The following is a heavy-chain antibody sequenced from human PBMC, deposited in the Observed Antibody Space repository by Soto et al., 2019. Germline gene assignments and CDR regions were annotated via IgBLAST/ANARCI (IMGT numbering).Heavy chain of an antibody. V-gene: IGHV1-8*01. J-gene: IGHJ6*02. CDR1: GYTFTSYD. CDR2: MNPNSGNT. D-gene: IGHD6-25*01. CDR3: ASGKTSYGRGV. Sequence: QVQLVQSGAEVKKPGASVKVSCKASGYTFTSYDITWVRQATGQGLEWMGWMNPNSGNTGYAQKFQGRVTMTRNTPIRTAYTELSSLXSEXXXXXXXASGKTSYGRGVWGQGTTVTVSS.